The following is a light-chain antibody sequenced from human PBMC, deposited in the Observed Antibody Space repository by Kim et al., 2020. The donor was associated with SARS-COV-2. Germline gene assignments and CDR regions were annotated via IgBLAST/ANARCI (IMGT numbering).Light chain of an antibody. CDR2: EDD. CDR1: SDSIASAY. Sequence: TVPISSTRNSDSIASAYVQWYQLRTGRPPTTVIFEDDQRPSGVPDRFSGSIDSSSNSASLTISGLKTEDEADYYCQSSGGRHQVFGGGTQLTVL. J-gene: IGLJ2*01. V-gene: IGLV6-57*01. CDR3: QSSGGRHQV.